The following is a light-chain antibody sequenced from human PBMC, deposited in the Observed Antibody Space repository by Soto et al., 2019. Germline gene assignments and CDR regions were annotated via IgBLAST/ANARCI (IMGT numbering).Light chain of an antibody. CDR1: SSNIGSDS. V-gene: IGLV1-44*01. CDR2: NNN. CDR3: AAWDDSLNGVV. Sequence: QTVVTQAPSASGTPGQRVTISCSGSSSNIGSDSVNWYQQLPGTAPKLLIYNNNQRPSGVPDRFSGSKSGTSASLAISGLQSEDDADYYCAAWDDSLNGVVFGGGTKLTVL. J-gene: IGLJ2*01.